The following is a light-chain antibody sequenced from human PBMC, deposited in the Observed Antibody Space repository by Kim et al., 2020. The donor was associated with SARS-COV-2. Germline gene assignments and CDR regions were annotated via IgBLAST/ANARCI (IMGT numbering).Light chain of an antibody. CDR2: QAS. J-gene: IGKJ1*01. CDR1: QSVDHW. Sequence: DIQMTQSPSTLSAFVGNRVTITCRASQSVDHWLAWYQQKPGEAPKLLIYQASKLASGVPSRFSGSGSGTDFTLTITNLQPDDSAIYYCKQYETYWTFGPGTKV. V-gene: IGKV1-5*03. CDR3: KQYETYWT.